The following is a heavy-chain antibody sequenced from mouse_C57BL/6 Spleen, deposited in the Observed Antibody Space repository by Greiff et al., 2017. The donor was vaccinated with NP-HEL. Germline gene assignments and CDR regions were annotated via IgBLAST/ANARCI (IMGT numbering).Heavy chain of an antibody. V-gene: IGHV1-7*01. CDR3: ATAQATDYYAMDY. Sequence: VKLVESGAELAKPGDSVKLSCKASGYTFTSYWMHWVKQRPGQGLEWIGYINPSSGYTKYNQKFKDKATLTADKSSSTAYMQLSSLTYEDSAVYYCATAQATDYYAMDYWGQGTSVTVSS. CDR2: INPSSGYT. CDR1: GYTFTSYW. D-gene: IGHD3-2*02. J-gene: IGHJ4*01.